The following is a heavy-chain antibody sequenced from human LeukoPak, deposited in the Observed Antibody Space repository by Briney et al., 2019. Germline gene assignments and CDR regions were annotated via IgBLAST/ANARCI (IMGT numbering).Heavy chain of an antibody. D-gene: IGHD3-10*01. J-gene: IGHJ4*02. CDR1: GGSISSYY. Sequence: ETLSLTCTVSGGSISSYYWSWIRQPPGKGLEWIGYIYHSGSTNYNPSLKSRVTISVDTSKNQFSLKLSSVTAADTAVYYCARSPPGVYGSGSYGPSFINDYWGQGTLVTVSS. V-gene: IGHV4-59*01. CDR3: ARSPPGVYGSGSYGPSFINDY. CDR2: IYHSGST.